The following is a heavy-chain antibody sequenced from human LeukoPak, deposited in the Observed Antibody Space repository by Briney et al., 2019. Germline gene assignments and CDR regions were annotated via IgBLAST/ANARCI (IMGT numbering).Heavy chain of an antibody. J-gene: IGHJ6*02. CDR1: GFTFSSYA. V-gene: IGHV3-23*01. CDR3: ANGQTWARVHYYYGMDV. Sequence: GGSLRLSCAASGFTFSSYAMSWVRQAPGKGLEGVSSISGSGDYTYYADSVKGRFTISRDNSKNTLYLQMNSLRAEDTAVYYCANGQTWARVHYYYGMDVWGQGTTVTVSS. D-gene: IGHD7-27*01. CDR2: ISGSGDYT.